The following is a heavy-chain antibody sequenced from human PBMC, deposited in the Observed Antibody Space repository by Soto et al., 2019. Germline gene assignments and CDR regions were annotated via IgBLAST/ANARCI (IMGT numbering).Heavy chain of an antibody. V-gene: IGHV1-69*06. J-gene: IGHJ5*02. CDR1: GGTFSSYA. CDR3: ARNLVGSSGWYWFDP. CDR2: FIPIFCPA. D-gene: IGHD3-22*01. Sequence: QVQLVQSGAEVKKPGSSVKVSCKASGGTFSSYAIIWVRQAPGQGLEWMGGFIPIFCPANDEQKFQGRGTITADTYTSTAYMELSSLRSKDTAVYYCARNLVGSSGWYWFDPWAQGTLVTVSS.